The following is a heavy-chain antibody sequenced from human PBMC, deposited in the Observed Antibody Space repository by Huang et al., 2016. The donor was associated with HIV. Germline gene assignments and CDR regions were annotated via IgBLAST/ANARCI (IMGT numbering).Heavy chain of an antibody. CDR2: FYYSGST. CDR3: AKTTGSYLNDAFDV. V-gene: IGHV4-61*01. D-gene: IGHD1-26*01. CDR1: GGSVRSDNYY. J-gene: IGHJ3*01. Sequence: QVQLQESGPGLVKPSEILSLVCTVFGGSVRSDNYYWTWIRQPPGKPVAWICYFYYSGSTNYNPSLKSRVSISVDTSKNQFSLSLTAVTTADTAMYYCAKTTGSYLNDAFDVWGQGKMVIVSS.